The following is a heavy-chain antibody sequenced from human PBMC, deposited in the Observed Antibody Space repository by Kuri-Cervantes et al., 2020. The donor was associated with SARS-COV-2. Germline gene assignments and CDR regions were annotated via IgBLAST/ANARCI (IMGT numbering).Heavy chain of an antibody. Sequence: ASVKVSCKAPETTFPNYDINWVRQATGQGLEWMGWISAYNGNTNYAQKLQGRVTLTTDTSTTTAYMELRSLRSDDTAVYFCGRDRKGMGPNWTDYWGQGTLVTVSS. CDR2: ISAYNGNT. CDR1: ETTFPNYD. CDR3: GRDRKGMGPNWTDY. V-gene: IGHV1-18*01. D-gene: IGHD1-20*01. J-gene: IGHJ4*02.